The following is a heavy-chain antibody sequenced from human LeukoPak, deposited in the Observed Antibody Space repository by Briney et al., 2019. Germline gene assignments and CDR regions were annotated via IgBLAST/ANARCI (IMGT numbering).Heavy chain of an antibody. Sequence: ASVKVSCKASGYTFTGYYMHWVRQAPGQGLEWMGWINPNSGGTNYAQKFQGRVTMTRDTSISTAYMELSRLRPDDTAVYYCAASAITPGYFDYWGQGTLVTVSS. CDR1: GYTFTGYY. D-gene: IGHD2-21*01. CDR3: AASAITPGYFDY. CDR2: INPNSGGT. J-gene: IGHJ4*02. V-gene: IGHV1-2*02.